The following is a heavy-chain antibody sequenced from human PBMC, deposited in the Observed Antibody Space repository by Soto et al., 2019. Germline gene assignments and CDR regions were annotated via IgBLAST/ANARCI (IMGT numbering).Heavy chain of an antibody. D-gene: IGHD3-10*01. Sequence: QVQLVESGGGVVQPGRSLRLSCAASGFTFSHYGMHWVLQAPGKGLEWVAVILNDGSNRYHADSVKDRFTISRDNSKNMLDLQMNSLRAEDTAVYYCARDDEYSGNGMDVWGQGTTVTVS. J-gene: IGHJ6*02. CDR1: GFTFSHYG. V-gene: IGHV3-33*01. CDR3: ARDDEYSGNGMDV. CDR2: ILNDGSNR.